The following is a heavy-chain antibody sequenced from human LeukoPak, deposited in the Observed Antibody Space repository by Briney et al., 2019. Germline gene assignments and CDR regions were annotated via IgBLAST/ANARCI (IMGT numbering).Heavy chain of an antibody. CDR2: IIGSAVNT. CDR3: ARGPLANGYSSSWYYYYGMDV. D-gene: IGHD6-13*01. Sequence: GGSLRLSCGASGLTVSSYGMSWVRQAPGKGLEWVSTIIGSAVNTYYADSVKGRFTISRDNSKNTLYLQMNSLRAEDTAVYYCARGPLANGYSSSWYYYYGMDVWGQGTTVTVSS. V-gene: IGHV3-23*01. J-gene: IGHJ6*02. CDR1: GLTVSSYG.